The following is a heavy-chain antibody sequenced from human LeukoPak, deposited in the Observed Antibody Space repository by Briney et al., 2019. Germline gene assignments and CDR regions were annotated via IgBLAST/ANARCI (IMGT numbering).Heavy chain of an antibody. CDR1: GFTFSSYA. J-gene: IGHJ4*02. CDR3: AKSASVYYDCWSGYFDY. V-gene: IGHV3-30-3*02. Sequence: GRSLRLSCAASGFTFSSYAMHWVRQAPGKGLEWVAVISYDGSNKYYADSVKGRFTISRDNSKNTLYLQMNSLRAEDTAVYYCAKSASVYYDCWSGYFDYWGQGTLVTVSS. D-gene: IGHD3-3*01. CDR2: ISYDGSNK.